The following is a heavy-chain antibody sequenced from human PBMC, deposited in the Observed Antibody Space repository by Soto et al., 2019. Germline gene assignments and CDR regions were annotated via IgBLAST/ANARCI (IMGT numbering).Heavy chain of an antibody. CDR1: GFTFTRYS. CDR3: ARESEDLTSNFDY. CDR2: ISSTTNYI. Sequence: GGSLRLSCAASGFTFTRYSMNWVRQAPGKGLEWVSSISSTTNYIYFADSMKGRFTVSRDNAKNSVYLEMNSLSAEDTALYYCARESEDLTSNFDYWGQGTLVTVSS. J-gene: IGHJ4*02. V-gene: IGHV3-21*01.